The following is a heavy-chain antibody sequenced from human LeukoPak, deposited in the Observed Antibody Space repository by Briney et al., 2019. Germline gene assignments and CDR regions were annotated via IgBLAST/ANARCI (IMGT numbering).Heavy chain of an antibody. CDR3: ARDYYDSSGYYPSPGY. CDR1: GYTFTSYA. CDR2: INAGNGNT. Sequence: ASVKVSCKASGYTFTSYAMHWVRQAPGQRLEWMGWINAGNGNTKYSQKFQGRVTITRDTSASTAYMELSSLRFEDTAVYYCARDYYDSSGYYPSPGYWGQGTLVTVSS. J-gene: IGHJ4*02. V-gene: IGHV1-3*01. D-gene: IGHD3-22*01.